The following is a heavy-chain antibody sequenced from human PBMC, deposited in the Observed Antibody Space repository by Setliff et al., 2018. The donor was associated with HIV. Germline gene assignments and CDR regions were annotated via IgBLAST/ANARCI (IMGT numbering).Heavy chain of an antibody. J-gene: IGHJ4*02. CDR2: IDWDDDK. CDR3: ARVISYSPYFDY. D-gene: IGHD1-26*01. CDR1: GFSLSASGMC. V-gene: IGHV2-70*17. Sequence: ESGPTLVNPTQPLTLTCTFSGFSLSASGMCVSWIRQPPGKALEWLARIDWDDDKFYTTSLKTRLTISKDTSKNQVVLKMTNMDPVDTATYYCARVISYSPYFDYWGQGTPVTVSS.